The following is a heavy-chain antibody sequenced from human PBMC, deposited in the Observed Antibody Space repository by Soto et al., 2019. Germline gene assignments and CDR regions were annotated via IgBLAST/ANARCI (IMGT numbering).Heavy chain of an antibody. CDR1: GGSISGYY. Sequence: SETLSLTCTVSGGSISGYYWSWIRQPPGKGLEWIGYMYNTGSTVYNPSFKSRVTISVDTSMNQFSLALTSVSAADAGMYYCAKGTTTEKVDSWGHGILVTVSS. CDR2: MYNTGST. D-gene: IGHD1-1*01. V-gene: IGHV4-59*08. CDR3: AKGTTTEKVDS. J-gene: IGHJ5*01.